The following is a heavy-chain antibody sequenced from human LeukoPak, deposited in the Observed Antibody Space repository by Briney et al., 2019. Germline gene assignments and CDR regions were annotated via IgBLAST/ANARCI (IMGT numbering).Heavy chain of an antibody. CDR1: GYTFTNFD. V-gene: IGHV1-8*03. Sequence: ASVKVSCKASGYTFTNFDINWVRQATGQGLEWMGWMNPKTGNTGSAQKLQGRVTITGNTSISTAYMELSSLRSEDTAVYYCVRIDYSNALDIWGQGTMVTVSS. CDR3: VRIDYSNALDI. D-gene: IGHD4-11*01. CDR2: MNPKTGNT. J-gene: IGHJ3*02.